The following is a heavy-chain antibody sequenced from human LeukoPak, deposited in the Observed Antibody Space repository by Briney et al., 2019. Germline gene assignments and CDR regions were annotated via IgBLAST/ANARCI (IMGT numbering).Heavy chain of an antibody. D-gene: IGHD1-1*01. Sequence: GGSLRLSCAASGFTFSTYAMIWVRQGPDKGLEWVSAISGAGDDTYYADSVKGRSTISRDNSKNTVHVQMSSLRAEDTAVYYCAKLSGTFGTTSRVLDSWGQGTLVTVSS. J-gene: IGHJ4*02. CDR1: GFTFSTYA. CDR3: AKLSGTFGTTSRVLDS. CDR2: ISGAGDDT. V-gene: IGHV3-23*01.